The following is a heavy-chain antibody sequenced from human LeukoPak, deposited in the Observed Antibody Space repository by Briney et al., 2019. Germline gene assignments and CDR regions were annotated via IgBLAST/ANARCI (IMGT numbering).Heavy chain of an antibody. CDR2: ISSSSSYI. Sequence: GGSLRLSCAASGFTFNSYSMNWVRQAPGKGLEWVSSISSSSSYIYYPDSVKGRFTISRDNAKNSLYLQMNSLRAEDTAVYYCARDQWGRGVISNFYYYGMDVWGQGTTVTVSS. V-gene: IGHV3-21*01. D-gene: IGHD3-10*01. CDR3: ARDQWGRGVISNFYYYGMDV. CDR1: GFTFNSYS. J-gene: IGHJ6*02.